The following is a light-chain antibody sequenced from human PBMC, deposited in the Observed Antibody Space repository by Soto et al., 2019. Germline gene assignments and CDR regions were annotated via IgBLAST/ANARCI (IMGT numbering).Light chain of an antibody. CDR1: QSLFDSDNGNTY. CDR3: MQRTKFPIT. Sequence: IVMTPTPLSLAVTPGEPASISCRSSQSLFDSDNGNTYLDWYLXKPGQSPQLXIYMLSYRASGVPDRFSGSGSGTDFTLTISRVEAEDVAVYYCMQRTKFPITFGQGTRLDI. CDR2: MLS. J-gene: IGKJ5*01. V-gene: IGKV2-40*01.